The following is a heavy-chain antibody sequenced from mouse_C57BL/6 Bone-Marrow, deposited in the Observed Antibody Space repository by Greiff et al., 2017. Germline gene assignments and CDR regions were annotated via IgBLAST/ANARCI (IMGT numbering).Heavy chain of an antibody. CDR3: ERDGGWVPPFAY. V-gene: IGHV5-6*01. J-gene: IGHJ3*01. Sequence: EVQVVASGGDLVKPGGSLKLSCAASGFTFSSYGMSWVRQTPDKRLEWVATISSGGSYTYYPDSVKGRFTIARDKDKNTLYLQMRSLKSEDTARFYCERDGGWVPPFAYWGQGTLVTVSA. CDR2: ISSGGSYT. CDR1: GFTFSSYG. D-gene: IGHD1-1*02.